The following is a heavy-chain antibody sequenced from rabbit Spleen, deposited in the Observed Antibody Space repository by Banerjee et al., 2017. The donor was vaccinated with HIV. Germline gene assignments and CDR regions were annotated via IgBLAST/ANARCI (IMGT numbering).Heavy chain of an antibody. CDR3: ARDTSSSFSSYGMDL. Sequence: QSLEESGGGLVKPGASLTLTCTASGLDFSSNYYMCWVRQAPGKGLEWIACIDAGSSGFTYHASWAKGRFTISKTSSTTVTLQMTSLTAADTATYFCARDTSSSFSSYGMDLWGPGTLAPS. CDR1: GLDFSSNYY. CDR2: IDAGSSGFT. D-gene: IGHD1-1*01. J-gene: IGHJ6*01. V-gene: IGHV1S40*01.